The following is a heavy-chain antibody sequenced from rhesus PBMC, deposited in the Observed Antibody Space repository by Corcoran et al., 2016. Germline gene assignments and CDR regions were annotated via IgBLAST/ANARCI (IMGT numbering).Heavy chain of an antibody. CDR1: GESLRDNSD. CDR2: FYGSSGSH. V-gene: IGHV4S7*01. CDR3: TRGSPVNRVVTRSSDGFDF. Sequence: QVRLQESGPGRVKPAETLSLTCAVWGESLRDNSDRIWSRQPKGQGVDRVGNFYGSSGSHYYNPSLESRVSISRDTSRNHFSLRLNFVTAADTAVYYCTRGSPVNRVVTRSSDGFDFWGQGLRVTVS. J-gene: IGHJ3*01. D-gene: IGHD3-16*01.